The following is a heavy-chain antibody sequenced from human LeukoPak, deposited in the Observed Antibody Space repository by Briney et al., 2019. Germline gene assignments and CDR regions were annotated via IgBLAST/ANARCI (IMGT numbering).Heavy chain of an antibody. D-gene: IGHD5-18*01. V-gene: IGHV4-61*02. Sequence: SETLSLTCTVSGGSISSGSYYWSWIRQPAGKGLEWIGRIYTSGSTNYNPSLKSRVTISVDTSKNQFSLKLSSVTAADTAVYYCARGPPGYSYGYVDYWGQGTLVTVSS. CDR3: ARGPPGYSYGYVDY. CDR1: GGSISSGSYY. CDR2: IYTSGST. J-gene: IGHJ4*02.